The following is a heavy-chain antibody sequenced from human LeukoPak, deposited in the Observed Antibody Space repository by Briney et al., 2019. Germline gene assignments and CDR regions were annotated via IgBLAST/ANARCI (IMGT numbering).Heavy chain of an antibody. V-gene: IGHV3-30-3*01. CDR2: LSYDGTIK. J-gene: IGHJ4*02. Sequence: PGGSLRLSCAASGFAFSSSPMHWLRQAPGQGLEWVAVLSYDGTIKAYTDSVKGRFTISRDTSKNTLYLQMNSLRGEDTAVYYCARDLVAGSPDYFDYWGQGTLVTVSS. CDR3: ARDLVAGSPDYFDY. CDR1: GFAFSSSP. D-gene: IGHD6-19*01.